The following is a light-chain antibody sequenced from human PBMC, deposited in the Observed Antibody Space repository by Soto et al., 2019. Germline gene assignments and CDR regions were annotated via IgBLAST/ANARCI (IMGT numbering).Light chain of an antibody. V-gene: IGLV7-46*01. CDR1: TGAVTSGHY. CDR2: DVN. CDR3: MLSYSGPSI. J-gene: IGLJ7*01. Sequence: QAVVTQEPSLTVSPGGTVTLTCGSRTGAVTSGHYPYWFQVKPGQAPRTLLYDVNNKHSWTPARFSGSLLGGKAALTLSGAQPEDEADCYCMLSYSGPSIFGRGTQLTVL.